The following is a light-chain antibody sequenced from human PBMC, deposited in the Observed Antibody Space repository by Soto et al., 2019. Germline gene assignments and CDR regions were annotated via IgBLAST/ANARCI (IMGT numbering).Light chain of an antibody. CDR2: GAS. Sequence: EIVMTQSPATLSVSPGERATLSCRASQSVSSNLAWYQQKPGQAPRLLIYGASTRATGIPARFSGSGSGTAFTLTSSSLPADDFAVYYGQQYNNWPFTFGPGTKVDIK. CDR3: QQYNNWPFT. CDR1: QSVSSN. J-gene: IGKJ3*01. V-gene: IGKV3-15*01.